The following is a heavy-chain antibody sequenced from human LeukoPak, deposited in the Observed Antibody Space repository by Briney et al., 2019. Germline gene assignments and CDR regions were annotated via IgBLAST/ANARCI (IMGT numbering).Heavy chain of an antibody. CDR3: ARLGYCSGGSCTEAN. Sequence: GGSLRLSGAASGFNVSSNYMTWVRQAPGKGLEWVSVIYSGGSTYYADSVKGRFTISRDNSKNTLYLQMNSLRAEDTAVYYCARLGYCSGGSCTEANWGQGTLVTVSS. D-gene: IGHD2-15*01. CDR1: GFNVSSNY. J-gene: IGHJ4*02. V-gene: IGHV3-66*01. CDR2: IYSGGST.